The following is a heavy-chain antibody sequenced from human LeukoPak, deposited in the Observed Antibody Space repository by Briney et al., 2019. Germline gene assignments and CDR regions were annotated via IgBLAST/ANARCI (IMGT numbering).Heavy chain of an antibody. V-gene: IGHV3-15*01. Sequence: GGSLRLSCAASGFTFNNAWMSWVRQAPGKGLEWVGRTKSKADGETTDYASPVKGRFIISRDDSKDTLYLQMNSLKTEDTAVYYCTTEGYYVSGISWGQGTLVTVSS. CDR1: GFTFNNAW. CDR3: TTEGYYVSGIS. J-gene: IGHJ5*02. D-gene: IGHD3-10*01. CDR2: TKSKADGETT.